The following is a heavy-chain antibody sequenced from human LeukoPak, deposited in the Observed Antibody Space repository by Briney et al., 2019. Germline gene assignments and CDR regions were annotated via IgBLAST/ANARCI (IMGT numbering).Heavy chain of an antibody. D-gene: IGHD3-10*01. CDR3: AKDKYYGSGSYSFDY. V-gene: IGHV3-30*18. CDR2: ISYDGSNK. Sequence: GGSLRLSCAAPRFTFSTYWMHWVRQAPGKGLEWVAVISYDGSNKYYADSVKGRFTISRDNSKNTLYLQMNSLRAEDTAVYYCAKDKYYGSGSYSFDYWGQGTLVTVSS. CDR1: RFTFSTYW. J-gene: IGHJ4*02.